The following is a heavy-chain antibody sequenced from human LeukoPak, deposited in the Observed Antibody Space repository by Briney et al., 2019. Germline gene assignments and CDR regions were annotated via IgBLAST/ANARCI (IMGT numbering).Heavy chain of an antibody. CDR3: SKTHYDLLDV. J-gene: IGHJ6*02. V-gene: IGHV3-23*01. CDR2: MNNGPGAT. D-gene: IGHD5-12*01. Sequence: GGSLRLSCAASGFSFSTSPMSWVRQPPGKGLEWVSAMNNGPGATFYRDSVRGRFTISRDDSKSTLYLQMNSLRAEDTGTYYCSKTHYDLLDVWGQGTTVTVSS. CDR1: GFSFSTSP.